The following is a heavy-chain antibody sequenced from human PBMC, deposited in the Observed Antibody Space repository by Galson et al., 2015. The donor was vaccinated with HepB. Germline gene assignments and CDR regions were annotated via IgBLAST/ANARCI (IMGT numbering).Heavy chain of an antibody. J-gene: IGHJ6*02. V-gene: IGHV3-30-3*01. Sequence: SLRLSCAASGFTFSSYALHWVRQAPGKGLEWVAVISYDGGNKYSADSVKGRFTISRDDSRNTVFLQMGSLRPEDTAVYYCARGIPRDGYTYAYYYYDTMDVWGQGTKVTVSS. D-gene: IGHD5-24*01. CDR3: ARGIPRDGYTYAYYYYDTMDV. CDR2: ISYDGGNK. CDR1: GFTFSSYA.